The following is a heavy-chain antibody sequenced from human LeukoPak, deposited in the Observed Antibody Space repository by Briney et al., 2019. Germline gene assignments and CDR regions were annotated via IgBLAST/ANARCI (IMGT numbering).Heavy chain of an antibody. D-gene: IGHD3-3*01. Sequence: PSETLSLTCAVYGGSFSGYYWSWIRQPPGKGLEWIGEINHSGSTNYNPSLKSRVAISVDTSKNQFSLKLSSVTAADTAVYYCARGRDFWSGYLAYFGYWGQGTLVTVSS. CDR1: GGSFSGYY. J-gene: IGHJ4*02. V-gene: IGHV4-34*01. CDR3: ARGRDFWSGYLAYFGY. CDR2: INHSGST.